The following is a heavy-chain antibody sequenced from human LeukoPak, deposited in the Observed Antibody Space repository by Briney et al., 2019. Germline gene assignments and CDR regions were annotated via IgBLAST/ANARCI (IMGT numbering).Heavy chain of an antibody. CDR3: ARAPYSSSWSTPYNWFDP. Sequence: ASVKVSCKASGYTFTSYGISWVRQAPGQGLEWMGWISAYNGNTNYAQRLQGRVTMTTDTSTSTAYMELRSLRSDDTAVYYCARAPYSSSWSTPYNWFDPWGQGTLVTVSS. CDR1: GYTFTSYG. CDR2: ISAYNGNT. D-gene: IGHD6-13*01. J-gene: IGHJ5*02. V-gene: IGHV1-18*01.